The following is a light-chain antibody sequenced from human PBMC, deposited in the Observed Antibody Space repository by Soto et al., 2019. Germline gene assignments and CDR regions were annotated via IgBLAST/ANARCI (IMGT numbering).Light chain of an antibody. J-gene: IGKJ5*01. V-gene: IGKV1-5*03. Sequence: DIQMTQSPSTLSGSVGDRVTITCRASQTISSWLAWYQQKPGKAPKLLIYKASSLESGVPSRFSGSGSGTEFTLTISSLQPDDFATYYCQQYNSYPITFGQGTRLAIK. CDR2: KAS. CDR3: QQYNSYPIT. CDR1: QTISSW.